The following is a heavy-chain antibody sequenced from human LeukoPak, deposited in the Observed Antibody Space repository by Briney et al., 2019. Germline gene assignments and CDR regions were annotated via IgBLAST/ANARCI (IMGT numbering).Heavy chain of an antibody. V-gene: IGHV4-39*01. D-gene: IGHD6-13*01. J-gene: IGHJ4*02. CDR3: ARHSRSIAAVDC. CDR2: VYYTETT. CDR1: GGSINSSRYY. Sequence: TSETLSLTCTVSGGSINSSRYYWGWIRQPPGKGLEWIGIVYYTETTYYNPSLKSRVTISVDTSRDQFSLMLSSVTAADTALYYCARHSRSIAAVDCWGQGTLVTVSS.